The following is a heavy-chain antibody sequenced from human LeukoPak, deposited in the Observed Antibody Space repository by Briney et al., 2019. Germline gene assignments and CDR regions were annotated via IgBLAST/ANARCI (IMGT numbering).Heavy chain of an antibody. D-gene: IGHD3-10*01. CDR2: MNPNSGNT. V-gene: IGHV1-8*01. Sequence: ASVKVSCKASGYTFTSYDINWVRQATGQGLEWMGWMNPNSGNTGYAQKFQGRVTMTRNTSISTAYMELSSLRSVDTAVYYCARDFGAVIDDAFDIWGQGTMVTVSS. CDR1: GYTFTSYD. CDR3: ARDFGAVIDDAFDI. J-gene: IGHJ3*02.